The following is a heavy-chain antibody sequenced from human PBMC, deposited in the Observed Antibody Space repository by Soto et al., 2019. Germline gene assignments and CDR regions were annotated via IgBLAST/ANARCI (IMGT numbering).Heavy chain of an antibody. D-gene: IGHD4-17*01. Sequence: QVQRVESGGGLVKPGGSLRLSCAASGFTFSDYYMSWLRQAPGKGLEWVSYISSSGSTIYYADSVKGRFTISRDNAKNSLYLQMNSLRAEDTAVYYCARDRPTVTTGYYYMDVWGKGTTVTVSS. CDR3: ARDRPTVTTGYYYMDV. CDR1: GFTFSDYY. V-gene: IGHV3-11*01. CDR2: ISSSGSTI. J-gene: IGHJ6*03.